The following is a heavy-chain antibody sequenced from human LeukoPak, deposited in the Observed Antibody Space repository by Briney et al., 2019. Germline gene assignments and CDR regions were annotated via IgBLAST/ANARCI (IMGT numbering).Heavy chain of an antibody. CDR1: GYSFTSYW. J-gene: IGHJ4*02. CDR3: ARQYCSGGSCYRTFDY. Sequence: GESLKISCKGSGYSFTSYWIGWVRQMPGKSLEWMGIIYPGDSDTRYSPSFQGQVTISADKSISTAYLQWSSLKASDTAMYYCARQYCSGGSCYRTFDYWGQGTLVTVSS. D-gene: IGHD2-15*01. CDR2: IYPGDSDT. V-gene: IGHV5-51*01.